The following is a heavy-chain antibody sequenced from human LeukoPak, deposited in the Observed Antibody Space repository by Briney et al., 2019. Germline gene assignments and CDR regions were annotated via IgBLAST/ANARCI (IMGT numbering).Heavy chain of an antibody. CDR1: GFTVSSNY. D-gene: IGHD4-17*01. CDR2: IYSGGST. V-gene: IGHV3-53*04. J-gene: IGHJ4*02. CDR3: AREGTYGDYDY. Sequence: GGSLRLSCAASGFTVSSNYMSWVRQAPVKGLEWVSVIYSGGSTYYADSVKGRFTISRHNSKNTLYLQMNSLRAEDTAVYYCAREGTYGDYDYWGQGTLVTVSS.